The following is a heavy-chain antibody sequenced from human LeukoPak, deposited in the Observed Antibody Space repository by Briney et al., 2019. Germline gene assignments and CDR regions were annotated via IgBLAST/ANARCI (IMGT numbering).Heavy chain of an antibody. Sequence: GESLKISCKGSGYSFTSYWIGWVRQMPGKGLEWMRIIYPGDSGTRYSPSFQGQVTISADKSISTAYLKWSSLKASDTAMYYCAALDPYNWFDPWGQGTLVTVSS. CDR1: GYSFTSYW. J-gene: IGHJ5*02. CDR3: AALDPYNWFDP. V-gene: IGHV5-51*01. CDR2: IYPGDSGT.